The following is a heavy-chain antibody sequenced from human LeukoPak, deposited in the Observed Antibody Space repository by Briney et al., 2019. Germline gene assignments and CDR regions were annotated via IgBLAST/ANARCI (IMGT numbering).Heavy chain of an antibody. CDR3: ATGVRPNDY. Sequence: GGSLRLSCAASGFTFSSHAMSWVRQAPGKGLEWVSGISIGGDDTYYAGSVKGRFTISRDNSKNTVFLQMNSLRAEDTAIYYCATGVRPNDYWGQGTLVTVSS. D-gene: IGHD1-1*01. V-gene: IGHV3-23*01. J-gene: IGHJ4*02. CDR2: ISIGGDDT. CDR1: GFTFSSHA.